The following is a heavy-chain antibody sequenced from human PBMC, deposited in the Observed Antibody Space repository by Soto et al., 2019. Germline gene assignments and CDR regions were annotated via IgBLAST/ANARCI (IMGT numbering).Heavy chain of an antibody. CDR1: GGSISSNY. J-gene: IGHJ4*02. D-gene: IGHD6-13*01. CDR2: VYNSGST. Sequence: SETLSLTCTVSGGSISSNYWTWIRQPPGKGLEWIGYVYNSGSTNYNPSLKSRVTISEDTSKSRFSLKVNSMTAADTAVYYCARYRREAVAGYTLDNWGQGILVTVSS. V-gene: IGHV4-59*01. CDR3: ARYRREAVAGYTLDN.